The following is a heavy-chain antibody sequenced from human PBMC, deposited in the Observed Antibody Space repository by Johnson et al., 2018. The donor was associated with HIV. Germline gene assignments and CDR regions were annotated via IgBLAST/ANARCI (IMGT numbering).Heavy chain of an antibody. D-gene: IGHD1-26*01. V-gene: IGHV3-30*03. Sequence: QVQLVESGGGVVQPGRSLRLSCAASGFTFSSYGMHWVRQAPGKGLELVAVISYDGSNKYYADSVKGRFTISRDNSKNTLYLQMNSLRAEDTAVYYCARDKGEYYDAFDIWGQGTMVTVSS. CDR1: GFTFSSYG. J-gene: IGHJ3*02. CDR3: ARDKGEYYDAFDI. CDR2: ISYDGSNK.